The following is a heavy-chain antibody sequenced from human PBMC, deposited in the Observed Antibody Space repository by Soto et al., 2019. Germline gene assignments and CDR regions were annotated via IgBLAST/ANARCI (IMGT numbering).Heavy chain of an antibody. J-gene: IGHJ6*03. CDR1: GYTFTSYA. D-gene: IGHD2-2*01. CDR2: INAGNGNT. V-gene: IGHV1-3*01. Sequence: ASVKVSCKASGYTFTSYAMQWVRQAPGQSLEWMGWINAGNGNTKYSQKFQGRVTITKDTSATTAYMELSSLTSEDTAVYYCAREWGYCRSTTCYDYYYYYMDVWGKGTTVTVSS. CDR3: AREWGYCRSTTCYDYYYYYMDV.